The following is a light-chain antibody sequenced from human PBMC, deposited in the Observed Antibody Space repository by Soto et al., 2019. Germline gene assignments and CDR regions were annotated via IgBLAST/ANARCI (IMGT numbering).Light chain of an antibody. J-gene: IGKJ3*01. CDR3: KQYDNHRIS. CDR1: PDIRNY. CDR2: DAS. Sequence: DIQMTQSPSSLSASVGDRVTITCQASPDIRNYLNWYQQKPGKAPKLLIYDASNLETGVPSRFRGSGPGTGLTSTISTLQTEVMTTGECKQYDNHRISFGPGTNVDIK. V-gene: IGKV1-33*01.